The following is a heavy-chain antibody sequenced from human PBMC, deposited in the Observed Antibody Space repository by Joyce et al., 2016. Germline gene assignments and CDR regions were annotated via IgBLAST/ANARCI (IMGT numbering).Heavy chain of an antibody. CDR1: GFTFSPFD. CDR2: IGPSGDT. V-gene: IGHV3-13*01. D-gene: IGHD3-10*01. CDR3: ARGQFGDF. J-gene: IGHJ6*02. Sequence: EVQLVESGGDLVQPGGSLRLSCATSGFTFSPFDMHWVRQAAGKGLEWVSTIGPSGDTYYSDSVKGRFTISRENAKNSLYLHMNTLRGEDTAVYYCARGQFGDFGGQGTTVTVSS.